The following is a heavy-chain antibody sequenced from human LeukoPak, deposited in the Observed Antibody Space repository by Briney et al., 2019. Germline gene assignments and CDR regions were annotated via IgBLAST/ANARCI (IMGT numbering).Heavy chain of an antibody. D-gene: IGHD3-22*01. J-gene: IGHJ3*02. V-gene: IGHV3-7*03. CDR2: IKEDGSEK. CDR3: ARESPYYYDSPDAFDI. Sequence: GGSLRLSCAASRFTFSNYWMSWVRQAPGKGLEWVANIKEDGSEKYYVDSVKGRFTISRDNAKNSLYLQMNSLRAEDTAVYYCARESPYYYDSPDAFDIWGQGTMVTVSS. CDR1: RFTFSNYW.